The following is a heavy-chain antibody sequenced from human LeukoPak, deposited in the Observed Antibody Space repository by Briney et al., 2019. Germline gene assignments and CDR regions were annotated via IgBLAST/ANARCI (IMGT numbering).Heavy chain of an antibody. D-gene: IGHD2-21*02. J-gene: IGHJ4*02. V-gene: IGHV3-7*03. CDR1: GFTFSMYW. Sequence: GGSLRLSCAASGFTFSMYWLSWVRQAPGKGLEWVANIKQDGSEKYYVDSVKGRFTISRDNSKNTLYLQLNSLRVDDAVIYYCAKHRRSTLVTAYFDSWGQGTLVTVSS. CDR2: IKQDGSEK. CDR3: AKHRRSTLVTAYFDS.